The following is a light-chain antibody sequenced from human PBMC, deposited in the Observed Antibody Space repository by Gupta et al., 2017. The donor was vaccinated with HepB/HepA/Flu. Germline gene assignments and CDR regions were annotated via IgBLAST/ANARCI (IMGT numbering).Light chain of an antibody. CDR2: STD. CDR3: LLYYRGAVV. Sequence: QTVVTQEPSLPVSPGGTVTLTCAFSTGAVTSGYYPNWFQQKPGQAPRALIHSTDNKHSGTPDRFSGSLLGGKAALTLSGVQPEDEAEYYCLLYYRGAVVFGGGTRLTVL. CDR1: TGAVTSGYY. V-gene: IGLV7-43*01. J-gene: IGLJ3*02.